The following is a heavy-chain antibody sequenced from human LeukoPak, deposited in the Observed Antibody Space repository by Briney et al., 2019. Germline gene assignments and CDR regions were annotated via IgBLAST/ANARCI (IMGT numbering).Heavy chain of an antibody. CDR2: ICSRSSNI. Sequence: PGGSLRLSCALSGFTFSSYSMNCVREAPGKGLEWVSSICSRSSNIYHADSVKGRFTISRDNAKNSLYLQMNSLRAEETAVYYCARNEGSQARNDAFDIWGQGTMVTVSS. CDR1: GFTFSSYS. CDR3: ARNEGSQARNDAFDI. J-gene: IGHJ3*02. D-gene: IGHD1-26*01. V-gene: IGHV3-21*01.